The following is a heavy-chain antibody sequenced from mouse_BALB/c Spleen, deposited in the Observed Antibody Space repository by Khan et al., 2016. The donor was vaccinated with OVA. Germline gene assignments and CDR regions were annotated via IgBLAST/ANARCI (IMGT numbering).Heavy chain of an antibody. J-gene: IGHJ1*01. Sequence: QIQLVQSGPELKKPGETVKISCKASAYTFTNYGMNWVKQAPGKGLKWMGWINTYTGVPTYTDDFKGRFAFSLETSASTAFLQINNLKNEDMATYFCARGASYWYFDVWGAGTTVTVSS. CDR2: INTYTGVP. CDR3: ARGASYWYFDV. CDR1: AYTFTNYG. V-gene: IGHV9-1*02.